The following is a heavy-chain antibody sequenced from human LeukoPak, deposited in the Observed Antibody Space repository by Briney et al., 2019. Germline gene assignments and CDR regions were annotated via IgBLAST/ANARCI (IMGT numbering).Heavy chain of an antibody. V-gene: IGHV3-48*01. CDR1: GFTFSDFD. D-gene: IGHD6-19*01. Sequence: PGGSLRLPCAASGFTFSDFDLNWVRQAPGKGLEWVSYISGSSRTTYYTDSVKGRFTISRDNAKNSLYLQMNSLRAEDTAVYYCARPTTSGLYSHWGQGTMVTVSS. CDR3: ARPTTSGLYSH. CDR2: ISGSSRTT. J-gene: IGHJ3*01.